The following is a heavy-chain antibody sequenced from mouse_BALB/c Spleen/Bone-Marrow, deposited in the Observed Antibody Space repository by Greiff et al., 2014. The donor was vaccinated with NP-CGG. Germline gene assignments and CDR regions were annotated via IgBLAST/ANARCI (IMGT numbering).Heavy chain of an antibody. CDR2: IWAGGST. D-gene: IGHD2-4*01. J-gene: IGHJ2*01. CDR3: ARAHYDYVLFDY. V-gene: IGHV2-9*02. Sequence: VMLVESGPGLVAPSQSLSITCTVSGFSFTTYGVHWVRQPPGKGLEWLGVIWAGGSTNYNSTLMARLSISKDNTKGQVFLKRNSLQADDTAMYYCARAHYDYVLFDYWGQGTTLTVSS. CDR1: GFSFTTYG.